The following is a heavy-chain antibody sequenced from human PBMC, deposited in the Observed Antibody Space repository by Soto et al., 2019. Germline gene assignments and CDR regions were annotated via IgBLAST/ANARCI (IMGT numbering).Heavy chain of an antibody. CDR1: GGSISSGDYY. J-gene: IGHJ6*02. V-gene: IGHV4-30-4*01. CDR3: ASKGPAHPRSVGRWYYGMDV. Sequence: QVQLQESGPGLVKPSQTLSLTCTVSGGSISSGDYYWSWIRQPPGKGLEWIGYIYYSGSTYYNPSLKSRVTISVDTSKNQFSLKLSSVTAADTAVYYCASKGPAHPRSVGRWYYGMDVWVQGTTVTVSS. CDR2: IYYSGST.